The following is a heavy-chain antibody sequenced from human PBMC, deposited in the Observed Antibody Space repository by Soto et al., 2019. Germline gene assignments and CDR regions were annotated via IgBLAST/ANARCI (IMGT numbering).Heavy chain of an antibody. J-gene: IGHJ4*02. V-gene: IGHV1-24*01. CDR2: FDPEDGET. CDR3: AASSRRIVAAGPGFIY. D-gene: IGHD6-13*01. Sequence: VKVSCKVSGYTLTELSMHWVRQAPGKGLEWMGGFDPEDGETIYAQKFQGRVTMTEDTSTDTAYMELSSLRSEDTAVYYCAASSRRIVAAGPGFIYSGQGTLVLVSA. CDR1: GYTLTELS.